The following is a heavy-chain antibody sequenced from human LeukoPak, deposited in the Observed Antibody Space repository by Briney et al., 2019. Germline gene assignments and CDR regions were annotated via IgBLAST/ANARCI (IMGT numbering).Heavy chain of an antibody. Sequence: PGGSLRLSCAASGFTFSNYAMNWVRQAPGKGLEWVSAISAGGGSTYYADSVKGRFTISRDNSKSTLYLQMNSLRADDTAVHYCAKMVRGVISYYYYAMDVWGQGTTVTVSS. V-gene: IGHV3-23*01. J-gene: IGHJ6*02. CDR3: AKMVRGVISYYYYAMDV. CDR1: GFTFSNYA. D-gene: IGHD3-10*01. CDR2: ISAGGGST.